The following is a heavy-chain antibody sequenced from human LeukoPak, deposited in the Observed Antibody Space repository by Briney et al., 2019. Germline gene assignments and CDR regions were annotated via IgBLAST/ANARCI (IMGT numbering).Heavy chain of an antibody. CDR2: ISSSSSYI. J-gene: IGHJ2*01. Sequence: GGSLRLSCAASGFTFSSYSMNWVRQAPRKGLEWVSSISSSSSYIYYADSVKGRFTISRDNAKNSLYLQMNSLRAEDTAVYYCARERVPYYDILTGNWYFDLWGRGTLVTVSS. CDR3: ARERVPYYDILTGNWYFDL. CDR1: GFTFSSYS. V-gene: IGHV3-21*01. D-gene: IGHD3-9*01.